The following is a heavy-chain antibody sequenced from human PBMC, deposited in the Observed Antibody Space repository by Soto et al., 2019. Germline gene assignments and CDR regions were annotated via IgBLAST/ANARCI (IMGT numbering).Heavy chain of an antibody. CDR3: AKRTVGWYFDL. CDR2: ISGSGGST. J-gene: IGHJ2*01. V-gene: IGHV3-23*01. D-gene: IGHD4-17*01. CDR1: GFTFSSYA. Sequence: EVQLLESGGGLVQPGGSLRLSCAASGFTFSSYAMSWVRQATGKGLEWDSVISGSGGSTYYADSVKGRFTISRDNSKHTLYLQMNIQRAEDTAVYYCAKRTVGWYFDLCGRCTLVTVSA.